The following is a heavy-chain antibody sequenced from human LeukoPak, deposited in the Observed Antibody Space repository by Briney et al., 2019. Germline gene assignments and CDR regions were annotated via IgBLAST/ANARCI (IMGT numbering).Heavy chain of an antibody. V-gene: IGHV2-5*01. J-gene: IGHJ4*02. CDR1: GFSLSTSGVG. CDR2: IYWNDDK. Sequence: SGPTLVNPTQTLTLTCTFSGFSLSTSGVGVGWIRQPPGKALEWLALIYWNDDKRYSPSLKSRLTITKDTSKNQVVLTMTNMDPVDTATYYCAHRRPVRAAAGYYFDYWGQGTLVTVSS. CDR3: AHRRPVRAAAGYYFDY. D-gene: IGHD6-13*01.